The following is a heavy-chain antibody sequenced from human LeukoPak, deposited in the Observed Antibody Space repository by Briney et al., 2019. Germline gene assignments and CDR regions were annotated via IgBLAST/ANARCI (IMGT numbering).Heavy chain of an antibody. CDR2: IYSGGST. V-gene: IGHV3-53*01. CDR3: GRDLIGTAASWDC. J-gene: IGHJ4*02. Sequence: PGGSLRLSCVASGFTVSSKYMSWVRQAPGKGLEWVSFIYSGGSTYYADSVTGRFTISRDNSKNTLYLQMNSLRVEDTAVYYCGRDLIGTAASWDCWGQGTLVTVSS. D-gene: IGHD6-25*01. CDR1: GFTVSSKY.